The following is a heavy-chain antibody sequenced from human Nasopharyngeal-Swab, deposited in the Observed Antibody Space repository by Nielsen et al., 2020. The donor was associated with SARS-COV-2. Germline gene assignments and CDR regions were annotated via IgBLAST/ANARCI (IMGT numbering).Heavy chain of an antibody. J-gene: IGHJ6*02. V-gene: IGHV3-74*01. D-gene: IGHD2-2*01. CDR1: GFTFGSFG. CDR2: INSDGSST. CDR3: ARDKVVVVPAAIYYYGMDV. Sequence: GESLKISCAGSGFTFGSFGMTWVRQAPGRGLEWVSRINSDGSSTSYADSVKGRFTISRDNAKNTLYLQMNSLRAEDTAVYYCARDKVVVVPAAIYYYGMDVWGQGTTVTVSS.